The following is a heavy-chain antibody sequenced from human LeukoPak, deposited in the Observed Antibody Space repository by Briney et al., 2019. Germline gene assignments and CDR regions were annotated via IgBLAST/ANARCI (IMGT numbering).Heavy chain of an antibody. CDR1: GYTFTGYY. CDR3: ARDLRYSYGYDEFPFDY. V-gene: IGHV1-2*02. J-gene: IGHJ4*02. Sequence: ASVKVSCKASGYTFTGYYMHWVRQAPGQGLEWMGWINPNSGGTNYAQKFQGRVTMTRDTSISTAYMELSRLRSDDTAVYYCARDLRYSYGYDEFPFDYWGQGTLVTVSS. D-gene: IGHD5-18*01. CDR2: INPNSGGT.